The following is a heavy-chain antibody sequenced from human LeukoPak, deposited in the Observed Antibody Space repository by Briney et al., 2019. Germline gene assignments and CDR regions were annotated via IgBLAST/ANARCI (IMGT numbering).Heavy chain of an antibody. D-gene: IGHD1-26*01. J-gene: IGHJ4*02. V-gene: IGHV3-7*01. Sequence: PGGSLRLSCAASGFTFSSYWMSWVRQAPGKGLEWEANIKQDGSEKYYVDSVKGRSTISRDNAKNSLYLQMNSLRAEDTAVYYCARVHSGSYYVVDYWGQGTLVTVSS. CDR2: IKQDGSEK. CDR1: GFTFSSYW. CDR3: ARVHSGSYYVVDY.